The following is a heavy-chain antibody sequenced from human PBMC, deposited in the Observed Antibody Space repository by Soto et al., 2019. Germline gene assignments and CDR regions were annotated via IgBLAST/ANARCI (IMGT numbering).Heavy chain of an antibody. CDR3: AKADAYYDSSGYYQGDY. J-gene: IGHJ4*02. V-gene: IGHV3-23*01. CDR1: GFTFSSYA. D-gene: IGHD3-22*01. CDR2: ISGSGGST. Sequence: EVQLLESGGGLVQPGGSLRLSCAASGFTFSSYAMSWVRQAPGKGLEWVSAISGSGGSTYYADSVKGRFTISRDNSKNTLYLQMNSLRAEDTAVYYCAKADAYYDSSGYYQGDYWGQGTLVTVSS.